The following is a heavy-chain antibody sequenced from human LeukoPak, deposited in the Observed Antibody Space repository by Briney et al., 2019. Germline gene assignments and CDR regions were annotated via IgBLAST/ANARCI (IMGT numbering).Heavy chain of an antibody. J-gene: IGHJ4*02. CDR3: AREGVGYYFDY. CDR2: IWYDGSKK. Sequence: GWSLRLSCEASEFTFSTHGMHWVRQAPGKGLEWVALIWYDGSKKYYADSVKGRFTISRDNSKNTLYLQMNSLRAEDTAVYYCAREGVGYYFDYWGQGTLVTVSS. V-gene: IGHV3-33*01. CDR1: EFTFSTHG. D-gene: IGHD3-10*01.